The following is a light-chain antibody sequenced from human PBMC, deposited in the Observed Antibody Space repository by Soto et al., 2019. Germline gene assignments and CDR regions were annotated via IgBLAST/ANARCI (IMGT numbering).Light chain of an antibody. J-gene: IGKJ1*01. Sequence: DIQMTQSPSSLSASVGDRVTITCRTSQSINTYLNWYQQKPGKALKLLIYGASSLQSGVPLRFSGSGAGTDFTLTISSLQTEDFATYYCQEIYSVLWGTCGQGTKVDMK. CDR3: QEIYSVLWGT. CDR2: GAS. CDR1: QSINTY. V-gene: IGKV1-39*01.